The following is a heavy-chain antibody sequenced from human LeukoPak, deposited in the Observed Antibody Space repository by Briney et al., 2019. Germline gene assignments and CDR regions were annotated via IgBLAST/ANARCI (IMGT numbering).Heavy chain of an antibody. J-gene: IGHJ6*03. V-gene: IGHV3-30*02. CDR2: IRYDGSNK. D-gene: IGHD2-15*01. CDR3: AKAPRAATYHYYYYYYMDV. Sequence: GGSLRLSCAASGFTFSSYGMHWVRQAPGKGLEWVAFIRYDGSNKYYADSVKGRFTISRGNSKNTLYLQMNSLRAEDTAVYYCAKAPRAATYHYYYYYYMDVWGKGTTVTVSS. CDR1: GFTFSSYG.